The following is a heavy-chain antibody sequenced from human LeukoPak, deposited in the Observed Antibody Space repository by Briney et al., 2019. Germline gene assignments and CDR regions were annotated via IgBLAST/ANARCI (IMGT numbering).Heavy chain of an antibody. CDR3: AKGLRFSYYDSSGYYGAIGRYAFDI. V-gene: IGHV3-23*01. CDR2: ISGSGGST. D-gene: IGHD3-22*01. Sequence: GGSLRLSCAASGFTFSSYAMSWVRQAPGKGLEWVSAISGSGGSTYYADSVKGRFTISRVNSKNTLYLQMNSLRAEDTAVYYCAKGLRFSYYDSSGYYGAIGRYAFDIWGQGTMVTVSS. J-gene: IGHJ3*02. CDR1: GFTFSSYA.